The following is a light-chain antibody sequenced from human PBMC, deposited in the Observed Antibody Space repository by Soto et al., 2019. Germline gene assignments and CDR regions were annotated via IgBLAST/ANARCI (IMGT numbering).Light chain of an antibody. J-gene: IGKJ5*01. CDR2: AAS. CDR3: QQRKSYPIT. CDR1: QDINTY. V-gene: IGKV1-9*01. Sequence: DIQLTQSPSFLSASVGDRVTITCRASQDINTYLAWYQQKPGKAPHLLIFAASTLQNGVPSRFSGSGSGTEFTVTITSLQPEDFATYYCQQRKSYPITFGQGTRLEIK.